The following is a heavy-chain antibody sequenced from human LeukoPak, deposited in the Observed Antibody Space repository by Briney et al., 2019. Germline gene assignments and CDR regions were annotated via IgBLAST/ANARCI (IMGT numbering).Heavy chain of an antibody. Sequence: GGSLRLSCAASGFTFSDAWMTWVRQAPGKGLEWVGRIKSKTDGGTTDYAAPVKGRFTISRDDSKNTLYLQMNSLKTEDTAVYYCTREAVTANGYFDYWGQGTLVTVSS. CDR3: TREAVTANGYFDY. CDR2: IKSKTDGGTT. V-gene: IGHV3-15*01. J-gene: IGHJ4*02. D-gene: IGHD2-21*02. CDR1: GFTFSDAW.